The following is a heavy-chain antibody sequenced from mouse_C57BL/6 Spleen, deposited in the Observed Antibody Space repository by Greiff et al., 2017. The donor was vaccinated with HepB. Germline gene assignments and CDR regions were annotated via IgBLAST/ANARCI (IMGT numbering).Heavy chain of an antibody. Sequence: ESGPGLVKPSQSLSLTCSVTGYSITSGYYWNWIRQFPGNKLEWMGYISYDGSNNYNPSLKNRISITRDTSKNQFFLKLNSVTTEDTATYYCARARDYGFAYWGQGTLVTVSA. V-gene: IGHV3-6*01. CDR1: GYSITSGYY. CDR3: ARARDYGFAY. J-gene: IGHJ3*01. D-gene: IGHD1-1*02. CDR2: ISYDGSN.